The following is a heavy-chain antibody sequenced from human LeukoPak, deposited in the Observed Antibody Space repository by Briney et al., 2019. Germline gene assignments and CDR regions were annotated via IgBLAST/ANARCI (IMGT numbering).Heavy chain of an antibody. CDR1: GFTVSSNY. J-gene: IGHJ5*02. Sequence: GGSLRLSCAASGFTVSSNYVSWVRQAPGKGLEWVSVIYSGGSTYYADSVKGRFTISRDTASNTMHLEMNNLRIEDTAVYYCMRDYMGWFDPWGQGSLVTVSS. CDR3: MRDYMGWFDP. CDR2: IYSGGST. D-gene: IGHD3-10*01. V-gene: IGHV3-53*05.